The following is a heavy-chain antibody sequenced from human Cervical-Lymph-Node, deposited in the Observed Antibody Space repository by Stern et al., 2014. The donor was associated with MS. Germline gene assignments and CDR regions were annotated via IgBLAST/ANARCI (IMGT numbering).Heavy chain of an antibody. CDR3: TTDSTMAPFDF. V-gene: IGHV3-15*01. J-gene: IGHJ4*02. CDR2: IKSKTDGGTA. Sequence: EVQLVESGGGLVKPGGSLRLSCAVSGFIFTKAWMSWVRQAPGKGLEWVGRIKSKTDGGTAYYAVPVKGRFTISRDDSKNTLYLQMNSLKTEDTAVYYCTTDSTMAPFDFWGLGTLVTVSS. CDR1: GFIFTKAW. D-gene: IGHD3-10*01.